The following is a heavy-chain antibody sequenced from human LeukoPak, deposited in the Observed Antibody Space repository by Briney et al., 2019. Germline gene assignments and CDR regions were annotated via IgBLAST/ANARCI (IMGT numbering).Heavy chain of an antibody. CDR1: GGTFSRNA. Sequence: GASVKVSCKASGGTFSRNAISWVRQAPGQGLEWMGGIIPIFGTANYVENFQGRVTITTDEITSTAYMELRSLRSEDTAVYYCASPDASMVSAFDYWGQGTLVTVSS. V-gene: IGHV1-69*05. CDR2: IIPIFGTA. J-gene: IGHJ4*02. CDR3: ASPDASMVSAFDY. D-gene: IGHD5-18*01.